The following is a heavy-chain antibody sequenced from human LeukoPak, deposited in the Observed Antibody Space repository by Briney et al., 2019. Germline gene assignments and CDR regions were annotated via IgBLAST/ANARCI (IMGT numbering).Heavy chain of an antibody. Sequence: ASVKVSCKASGYTFTSYGLSWVRQAPGQGLEWMGWINPNSGGTNYAQKFQGRVTMTRDTSISTAYMELSRLRSDDTAVYYCAREGITMVRGGRKGWFDPWGQGTLVTVSS. J-gene: IGHJ5*02. V-gene: IGHV1-2*02. CDR1: GYTFTSYG. CDR2: INPNSGGT. D-gene: IGHD3-10*01. CDR3: AREGITMVRGGRKGWFDP.